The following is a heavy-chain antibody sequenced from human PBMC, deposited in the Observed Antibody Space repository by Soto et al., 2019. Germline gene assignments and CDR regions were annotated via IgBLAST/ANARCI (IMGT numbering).Heavy chain of an antibody. D-gene: IGHD3-22*01. CDR3: ARATYFYDSSGYSGYGLDV. CDR1: GFTFSSYG. CDR2: VWYDGTNT. V-gene: IGHV3-33*01. Sequence: GGSLRLSCAASGFTFSSYGMHWVRQAPGKELEWVAVVWYDGTNTYYADPVKGRFTISRDNSKNTLYLQMNSLRAEDTAVYYCARATYFYDSSGYSGYGLDVWGQGTTVTVSS. J-gene: IGHJ6*02.